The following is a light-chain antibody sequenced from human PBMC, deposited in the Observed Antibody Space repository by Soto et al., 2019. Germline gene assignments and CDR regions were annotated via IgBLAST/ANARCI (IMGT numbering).Light chain of an antibody. CDR2: DAS. J-gene: IGKJ5*01. CDR1: QGISSA. CDR3: QQFNNYPT. V-gene: IGKV1D-13*01. Sequence: ALQLSQSPASLSASVGDRVTSTCRASQGISSALAWYQQKPGKAPKLLIYDASSLESGVPSRFSGSGSGTDFTLTISSLQPEDFATYYCQQFNNYPTFGQGTRLENK.